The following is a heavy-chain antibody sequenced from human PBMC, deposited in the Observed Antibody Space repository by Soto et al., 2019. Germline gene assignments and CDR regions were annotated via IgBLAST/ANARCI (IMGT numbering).Heavy chain of an antibody. J-gene: IGHJ3*01. CDR2: INTANGDT. Sequence: QAQLVQSGAEVTKPGASVKISCKASGYMFTTLLIHWVRQAPGQGLEWMGWINTANGDTKYSLKYEGRITLTRDPSTFTTYLELTTLTSEDTAVYFCARDRHPTAYYVNDAFNVWGQGTMISVSS. D-gene: IGHD3-10*02. CDR3: ARDRHPTAYYVNDAFNV. V-gene: IGHV1-3*04. CDR1: GYMFTTLL.